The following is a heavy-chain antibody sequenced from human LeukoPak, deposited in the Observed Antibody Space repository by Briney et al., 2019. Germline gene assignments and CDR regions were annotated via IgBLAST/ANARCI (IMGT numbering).Heavy chain of an antibody. CDR1: GFTFSSYG. CDR3: AKGPKEIQPYYFDY. CDR2: IRYDGSNK. Sequence: GGSLRLSCAASGFTFSSYGMHWVRQAPGKGLEWVAFIRYDGSNKYYADSVKGRFTISRDNSKNTLYLQMNSLRAEDTAVYYCAKGPKEIQPYYFDYWGQGTLVTVSS. V-gene: IGHV3-30*02. D-gene: IGHD5-18*01. J-gene: IGHJ4*02.